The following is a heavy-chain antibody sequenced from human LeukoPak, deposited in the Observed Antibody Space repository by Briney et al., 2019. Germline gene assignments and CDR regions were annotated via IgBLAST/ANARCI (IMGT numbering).Heavy chain of an antibody. CDR3: AREVWPWVAAAGSGLGY. V-gene: IGHV1-18*01. CDR1: GYTFTSYG. J-gene: IGHJ4*02. CDR2: ISAYNGNT. Sequence: ASVKVSCKASGYTFTSYGISWVRQAPGQGLEWMGWISAYNGNTNYAQKLQGRVTMTTDTSTSIAYMELRSLRSDDTAVYYCAREVWPWVAAAGSGLGYWGQGTLVTVSS. D-gene: IGHD6-13*01.